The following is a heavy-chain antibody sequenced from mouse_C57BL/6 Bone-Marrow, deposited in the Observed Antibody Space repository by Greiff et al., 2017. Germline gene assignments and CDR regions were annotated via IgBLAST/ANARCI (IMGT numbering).Heavy chain of an antibody. CDR2: INPNYGTT. D-gene: IGHD2-4*01. Sequence: EVKLQESGPELVKPGASVKIPCKASGYTFTDYNMDWVKQSHGKSLEWIGDINPNYGTTSYNQKFKGKATLTVDQSSSTAYMQLNSLTSEDSAVYYCARGYDYDYAMDYWGQGTSVTVSS. V-gene: IGHV1-39*01. J-gene: IGHJ4*01. CDR3: ARGYDYDYAMDY. CDR1: GYTFTDYN.